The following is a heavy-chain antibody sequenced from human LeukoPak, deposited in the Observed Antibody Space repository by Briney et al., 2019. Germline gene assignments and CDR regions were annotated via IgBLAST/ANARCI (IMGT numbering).Heavy chain of an antibody. D-gene: IGHD2-15*01. Sequence: GASVKVSCKVSGYTLTGLSMHWVRQAPGKGLEWMGGFDPEDGETIYAQKFQGRVTMTEDTSTDTAYMELSSLRSEDTAVYYCVLQGPLDAFDIWGQGTMATVSS. CDR3: VLQGPLDAFDI. V-gene: IGHV1-24*01. J-gene: IGHJ3*02. CDR2: FDPEDGET. CDR1: GYTLTGLS.